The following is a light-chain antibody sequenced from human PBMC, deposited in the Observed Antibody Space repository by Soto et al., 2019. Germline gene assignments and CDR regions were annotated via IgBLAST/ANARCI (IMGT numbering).Light chain of an antibody. J-gene: IGKJ3*01. CDR1: QDIYNS. CDR2: AAS. CDR3: QQYDRLRPI. V-gene: IGKV1-33*01. Sequence: DIQMTQSPSSLSASVGDRVTITCQASQDIYNSLKWYHQRPGKAPELLIYAASNLETGVPSRFSGNESGTDFTVTINGRQPEDIATYYCQQYDRLRPIFGPGTKVHI.